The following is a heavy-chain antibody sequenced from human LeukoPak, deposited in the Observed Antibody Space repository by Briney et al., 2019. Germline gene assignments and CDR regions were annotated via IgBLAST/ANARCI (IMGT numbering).Heavy chain of an antibody. J-gene: IGHJ3*01. CDR3: ARASYYYDTTGLGAVDL. CDR1: GFTFNDHA. Sequence: GVSLRLSCAASGFTFNDHAMYWVRQAPGKGLEWFSGINWNSDNIGYADSVKGRFTISRDDAKKSLFLQMNSLRAEDTAMYYCARASYYYDTTGLGAVDLWGQGTMVTVSS. D-gene: IGHD3-22*01. CDR2: INWNSDNI. V-gene: IGHV3-9*01.